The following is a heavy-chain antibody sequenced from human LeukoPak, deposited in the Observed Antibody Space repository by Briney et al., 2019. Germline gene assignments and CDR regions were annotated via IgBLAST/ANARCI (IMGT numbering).Heavy chain of an antibody. CDR2: INHSGGT. Sequence: SETLSLTCAVYGEPFNGYYWNWIRQPPGKGLEWIGEINHSGGTNYNPSLKSRVTISVDTSKNQFSLKLSSVTAADTAVYYCARARGKVVVPAAMMGGWFDPWSQGTLVTVSS. J-gene: IGHJ5*02. CDR1: GEPFNGYY. V-gene: IGHV4-34*01. CDR3: ARARGKVVVPAAMMGGWFDP. D-gene: IGHD2-2*01.